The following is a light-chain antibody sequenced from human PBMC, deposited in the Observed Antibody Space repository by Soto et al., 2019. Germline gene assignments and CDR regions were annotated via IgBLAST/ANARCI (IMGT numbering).Light chain of an antibody. CDR1: QSIKKS. Sequence: DVQMTQSPSSLSASVGDRVTITCRASQSIKKSLNWYQQKTGKAPKLLIFAASNLQSGVPSRFSGSGSGTDFTLTISSLQAEDFATYYCQQNYITPPWTFGPGTKVDIK. CDR2: AAS. CDR3: QQNYITPPWT. J-gene: IGKJ1*01. V-gene: IGKV1-39*01.